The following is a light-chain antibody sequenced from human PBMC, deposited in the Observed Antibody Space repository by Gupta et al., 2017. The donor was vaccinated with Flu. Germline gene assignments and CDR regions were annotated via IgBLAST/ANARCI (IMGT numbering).Light chain of an antibody. CDR2: GAS. CDR1: QIVTTNN. Sequence: TALTQSPGTLSLSPGERATLSCRASQIVTTNNVAWYQQKPGQPPRLLIWGASTRPAGIPDRFSGSGSGTDFTLTISRREPEDFAVYYCQQYGGLPPVSFGPGTRVDFK. CDR3: QQYGGLPPVS. J-gene: IGKJ3*01. V-gene: IGKV3-20*01.